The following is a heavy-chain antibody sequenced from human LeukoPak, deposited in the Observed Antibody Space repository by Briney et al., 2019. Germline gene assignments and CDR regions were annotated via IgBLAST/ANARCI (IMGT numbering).Heavy chain of an antibody. CDR2: ISAYNGNT. V-gene: IGHV1-18*01. CDR1: GYTFTNYG. J-gene: IGHJ4*02. D-gene: IGHD3-10*01. Sequence: GASVKVPCKASGYTFTNYGISWVRQAPGQGLEWMGWISAYNGNTNYAQKLQGRVTMTTDTSTSTAYMELRSLRSDDTAVYYCARVYTMVRGVLPDFDYWGQGTLVTVSS. CDR3: ARVYTMVRGVLPDFDY.